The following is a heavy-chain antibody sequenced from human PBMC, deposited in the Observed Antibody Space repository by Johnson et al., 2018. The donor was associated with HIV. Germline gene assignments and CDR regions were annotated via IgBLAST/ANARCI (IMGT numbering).Heavy chain of an antibody. CDR1: RFTFSNYG. CDR3: ARATSASGTDNDAFDI. V-gene: IGHV3-30*03. Sequence: QVQLVESGGGVVQPGRSLRLSCAASRFTFSNYGMHWVRQAPGKGLEWVAVISYDGSNKYFADSVKGRFTISRDNSKNTLYLQMNSLRAEDTAVYYCARATSASGTDNDAFDIWGQGTMVTVSS. CDR2: ISYDGSNK. J-gene: IGHJ3*02. D-gene: IGHD6-13*01.